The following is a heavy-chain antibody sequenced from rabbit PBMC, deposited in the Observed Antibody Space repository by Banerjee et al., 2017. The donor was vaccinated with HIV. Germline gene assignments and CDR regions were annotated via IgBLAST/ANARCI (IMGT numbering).Heavy chain of an antibody. CDR2: IDAGSSDST. CDR3: ARDLAGVVGWNFGL. Sequence: QEQLVESGGGLVQPGGSLKLSCKASGFDFSIYGVSWVRQAPGKGLEWIACIDAGSSDSTYYASWAKGRFTISKTSSTTVTLQMTSLTAADTATYFCARDLAGVVGWNFGLWGPGTLVTVS. CDR1: GFDFSIYG. J-gene: IGHJ4*01. V-gene: IGHV1S45*01. D-gene: IGHD4-1*01.